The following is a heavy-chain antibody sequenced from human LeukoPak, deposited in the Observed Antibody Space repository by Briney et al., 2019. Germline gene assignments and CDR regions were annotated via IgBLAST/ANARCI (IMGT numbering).Heavy chain of an antibody. J-gene: IGHJ3*02. Sequence: GGSLRLSCAASGFTFSSYGMHWVRQAPGKGLEWVAFIRYDGSNKYYADSVKGRFTISRDNSKNTLYLQMNSLRAEDTAVYYCARDKIAAAGTGAFDIWGQGTMVTASS. CDR1: GFTFSSYG. V-gene: IGHV3-30*02. CDR2: IRYDGSNK. CDR3: ARDKIAAAGTGAFDI. D-gene: IGHD6-13*01.